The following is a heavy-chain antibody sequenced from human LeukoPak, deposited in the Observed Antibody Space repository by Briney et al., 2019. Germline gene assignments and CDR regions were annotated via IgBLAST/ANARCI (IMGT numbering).Heavy chain of an antibody. Sequence: GGSLRLSCAASGFTVSSNYMSCVRQAPGKGLEWVSVIYSGGSTYYADSVKGRFTISRDNSKNTLYLQMNSLRAEDTAVYYCARDADGPGALIDYWGQGALVTVSS. CDR1: GFTVSSNY. CDR3: ARDADGPGALIDY. D-gene: IGHD4-17*01. J-gene: IGHJ4*02. V-gene: IGHV3-66*02. CDR2: IYSGGST.